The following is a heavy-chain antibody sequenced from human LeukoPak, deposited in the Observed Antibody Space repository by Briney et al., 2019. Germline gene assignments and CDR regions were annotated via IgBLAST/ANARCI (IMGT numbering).Heavy chain of an antibody. J-gene: IGHJ4*02. CDR1: GFTFSSYA. CDR3: AKGSSSGWPYFFEY. CDR2: ISGGSGSST. V-gene: IGHV3-23*01. D-gene: IGHD6-19*01. Sequence: PGGSLRLSCAASGFTFSSYAMSWVRQAPGRGLEWVSAISGGSGSSTYHADAVKGRFTISRDNSQTTLYLQMNSPRADDTAVYYCAKGSSSGWPYFFEYWGQGTLVTVSS.